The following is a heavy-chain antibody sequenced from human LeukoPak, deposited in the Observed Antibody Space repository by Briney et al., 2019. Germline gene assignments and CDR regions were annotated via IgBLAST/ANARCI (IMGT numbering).Heavy chain of an antibody. Sequence: GGSLRLSCAASGFTFSSFAMHWVRQAPGMGLEYLSAIYSDGSRTYYADSVKGRFTIPRDNSKNTLYFEMSSLRVEDTAVYYCVKSPGSGWPVWGQGTLLTVSS. CDR1: GFTFSSFA. D-gene: IGHD6-19*01. CDR2: IYSDGSRT. V-gene: IGHV3-64D*06. J-gene: IGHJ4*02. CDR3: VKSPGSGWPV.